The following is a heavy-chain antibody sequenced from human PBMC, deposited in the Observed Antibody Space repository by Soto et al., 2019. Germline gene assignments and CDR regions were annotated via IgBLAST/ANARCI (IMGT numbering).Heavy chain of an antibody. CDR1: GFTFSSYA. CDR2: ISYDGSNK. Sequence: QVQLVESGGGVVQPGRSLRLSCAASGFTFSSYAMHWVRQAPGKGLEWVAVISYDGSNKYYADSVKGRFTISRDNSKNTLYLQMNSLRSDDMAVYYCARDRNLFIAAVGLFDYWGQGTLVTVSS. J-gene: IGHJ4*02. CDR3: ARDRNLFIAAVGLFDY. V-gene: IGHV3-30-3*01. D-gene: IGHD6-13*01.